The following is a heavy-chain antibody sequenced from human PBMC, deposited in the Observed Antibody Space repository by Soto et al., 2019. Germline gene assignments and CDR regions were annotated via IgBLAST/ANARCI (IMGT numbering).Heavy chain of an antibody. Sequence: GGSLRLSCAASGFTFSHYSMIWVRQAPGKGLEWVASITTSSSYIYYEDSLKGRFTISRDNAKNSLFLQLDSLRAEDTAVYFCVRARSTDSRPDYWGQGTLVTVSS. CDR3: VRARSTDSRPDY. CDR2: ITTSSSYI. V-gene: IGHV3-21*01. J-gene: IGHJ4*02. D-gene: IGHD3-22*01. CDR1: GFTFSHYS.